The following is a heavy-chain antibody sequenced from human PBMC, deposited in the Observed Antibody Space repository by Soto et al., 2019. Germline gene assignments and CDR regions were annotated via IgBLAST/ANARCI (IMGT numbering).Heavy chain of an antibody. CDR3: TRGSTVGTLDYFDS. J-gene: IGHJ4*02. CDR2: IDPSGGST. Sequence: QVQLVQSGAEVKKPGASVKVSCKASGYTVTRHYMHWVRQAPGQGLEWMGIIDPSGGSTTYAQKFQDRVTMTRDMSTRTVYMELSSLRSDDTAIYYCTRGSTVGTLDYFDSWGQGTLVTVSS. V-gene: IGHV1-46*03. D-gene: IGHD1-26*01. CDR1: GYTVTRHY.